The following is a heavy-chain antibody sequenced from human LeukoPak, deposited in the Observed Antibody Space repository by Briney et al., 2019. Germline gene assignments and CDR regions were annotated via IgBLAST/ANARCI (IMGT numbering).Heavy chain of an antibody. J-gene: IGHJ4*02. D-gene: IGHD4-23*01. CDR1: GITFSGYA. V-gene: IGHV3-23*01. Sequence: GGSLRLSCAASGITFSGYAMTWVRQVPGRGLEWVSDISGRGENTYYADSVKGRFTISRDNSKTTLYLQMNSLRAEDTAVYYCARDPVLDEYGGNSPYWGQGTLVTVSS. CDR2: ISGRGENT. CDR3: ARDPVLDEYGGNSPY.